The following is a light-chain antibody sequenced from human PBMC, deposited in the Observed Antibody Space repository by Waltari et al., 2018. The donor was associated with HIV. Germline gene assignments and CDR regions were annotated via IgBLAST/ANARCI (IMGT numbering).Light chain of an antibody. Sequence: QSVLTPPPSASGTPGPRVTIPCSGDSSHIRTNPVFSSQPPPGTAPNLLIYTTTQRPSGVPGRFSGSKSGTSAYLAISGLQSEDEADYYCAAWDDSLNGHLVFGGGTKLTVL. J-gene: IGLJ2*01. CDR2: TTT. CDR3: AAWDDSLNGHLV. V-gene: IGLV1-44*01. CDR1: SSHIRTNP.